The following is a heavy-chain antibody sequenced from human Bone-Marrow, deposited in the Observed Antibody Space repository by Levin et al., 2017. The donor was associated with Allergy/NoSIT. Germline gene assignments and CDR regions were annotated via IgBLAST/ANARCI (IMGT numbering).Heavy chain of an antibody. CDR3: AREASGDPTGLDAFDI. D-gene: IGHD2-21*01. J-gene: IGHJ3*02. V-gene: IGHV3-13*01. Sequence: GGSLRLSCAASGFTFSRYDMHWVRQAPGKALEWVSVFGIGGDTYYSASVKGRFTISRENAKNSLYLQMDDLRAGDTAVYYCAREASGDPTGLDAFDIWGQGTKVTVSS. CDR2: FGIGGDT. CDR1: GFTFSRYD.